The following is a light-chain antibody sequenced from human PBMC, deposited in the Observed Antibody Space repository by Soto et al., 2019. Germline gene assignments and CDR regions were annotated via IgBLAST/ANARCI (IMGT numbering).Light chain of an antibody. Sequence: IQMTQSPSSLSASVGDRVTITCRASQTISSWLAWYQQKPGKAPKLLIYKASTVKSGVPSRFSGSGSGTEFTLTISSMQPDDFATYYCQHYNSYSEACGQGTKGDI. CDR2: KAS. J-gene: IGKJ1*01. V-gene: IGKV1-5*03. CDR3: QHYNSYSEA. CDR1: QTISSW.